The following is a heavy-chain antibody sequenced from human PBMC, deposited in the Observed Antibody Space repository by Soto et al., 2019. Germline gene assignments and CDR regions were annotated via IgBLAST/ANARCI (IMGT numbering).Heavy chain of an antibody. J-gene: IGHJ6*02. CDR3: ARGGSATFISFYYYYGMDV. Sequence: ASVKVSCKASGYTFTGYYMHWVRQAPGQGLEWMGWINPNSGGTNYAQKFQGWVTMTRDTSISTAYMELSRLRSDDTAVYYCARGGSATFISFYYYYGMDVWGQGTTVTVSS. CDR2: INPNSGGT. D-gene: IGHD3-10*01. V-gene: IGHV1-2*04. CDR1: GYTFTGYY.